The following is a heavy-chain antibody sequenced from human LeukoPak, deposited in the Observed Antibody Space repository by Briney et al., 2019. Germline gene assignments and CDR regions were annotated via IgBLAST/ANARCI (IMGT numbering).Heavy chain of an antibody. CDR3: ARDRLRYSSSSVWFDP. Sequence: SVKVSCKASRGTFSSYAISWVRQAPGQGLEWMGGIIPIFGTANYAQKFQGRVKITADESTSTAYMELSSLRSDDTAVYYCARDRLRYSSSSVWFDPWGQGTLVTVSS. V-gene: IGHV1-69*13. D-gene: IGHD6-6*01. CDR2: IIPIFGTA. J-gene: IGHJ5*02. CDR1: RGTFSSYA.